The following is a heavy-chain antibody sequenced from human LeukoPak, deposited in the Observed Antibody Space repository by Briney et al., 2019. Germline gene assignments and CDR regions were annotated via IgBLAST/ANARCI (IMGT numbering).Heavy chain of an antibody. CDR1: GGTFSSYA. J-gene: IGHJ4*02. Sequence: GASVKVSCKASGGTFSSYAISWVRQAPGQGLEGMGGIIPIFGTANYAQNFQGRVTITADESTSTAYMELSSLRSEDTAVYYCARGGITMVRGVITPYYFDYWGQGTLVTVSS. D-gene: IGHD3-10*01. CDR2: IIPIFGTA. CDR3: ARGGITMVRGVITPYYFDY. V-gene: IGHV1-69*13.